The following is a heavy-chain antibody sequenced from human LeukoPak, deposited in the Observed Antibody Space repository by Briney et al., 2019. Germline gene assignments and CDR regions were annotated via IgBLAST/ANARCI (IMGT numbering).Heavy chain of an antibody. V-gene: IGHV3-13*01. CDR1: GFTFSSHD. CDR2: IGTAGDT. CDR3: ARGGPGYYLDY. Sequence: PGGSLRLSCAASGFTFSSHDMHWVRQATGKGLEWVSTIGTAGDTYYPGSVKGRFTISRENAKNSLYLQMNISKAGDTAVYYCARGGPGYYLDYWGQGTLVTVSP. J-gene: IGHJ4*02.